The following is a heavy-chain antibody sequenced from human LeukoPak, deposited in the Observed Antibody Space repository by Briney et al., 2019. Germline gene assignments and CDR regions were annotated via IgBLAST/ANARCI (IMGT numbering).Heavy chain of an antibody. J-gene: IGHJ4*02. CDR1: GYTFTGYY. V-gene: IGHV1-18*04. CDR2: ISAYNGNT. Sequence: SVKVSCKASGYTFTGYYIHWVRQAPGQGLEWMGWISAYNGNTNYAQKLQGRVTMTTDTSTSTAYMELRSLRSDDTAVYYCARAVLIYYDSSGYYYPRYYFDYWGQGTLVTVSS. CDR3: ARAVLIYYDSSGYYYPRYYFDY. D-gene: IGHD3-22*01.